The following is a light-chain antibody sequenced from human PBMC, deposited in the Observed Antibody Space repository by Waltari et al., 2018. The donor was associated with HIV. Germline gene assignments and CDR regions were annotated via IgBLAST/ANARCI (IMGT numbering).Light chain of an antibody. Sequence: QTVVTQEPSFSVSPGGTITLTCGLSSGSVSSAYYPSWYQQTTGQPPRTLIYNQATRSSGVPDRFSGSIVGNKAALTITGAQSEDESDYYCLLYMASGRVFGGGTRLTVL. J-gene: IGLJ3*02. CDR3: LLYMASGRV. CDR2: NQA. V-gene: IGLV8-61*01. CDR1: SGSVSSAYY.